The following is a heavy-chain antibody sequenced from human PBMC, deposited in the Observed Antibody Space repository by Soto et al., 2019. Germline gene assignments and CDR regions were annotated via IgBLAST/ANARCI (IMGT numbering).Heavy chain of an antibody. D-gene: IGHD3-3*01. CDR1: GFSFSDYA. CDR3: WKDKTISDYYYYGMDL. Sequence: QVQLVESGGGVVQPGRSLRLSCAASGFSFSDYAMHWVRQAPGKGLEWVALISYDGSTIHYADSVKGRFTISRDNSKNTLFLQMNSLTEDDTAVYQCWKDKTISDYYYYGMDLWGQGATVIVSS. V-gene: IGHV3-30*18. CDR2: ISYDGSTI. J-gene: IGHJ6*02.